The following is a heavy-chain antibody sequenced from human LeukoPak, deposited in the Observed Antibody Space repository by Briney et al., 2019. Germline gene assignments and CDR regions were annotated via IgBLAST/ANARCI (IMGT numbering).Heavy chain of an antibody. CDR1: GGSISSYY. J-gene: IGHJ4*02. D-gene: IGHD3-16*01. CDR2: IYTSGST. Sequence: SETLSLTCTVSGGSISSYYWSWIRQPPGKGLEWIGYIYTSGSTNYNPSLKSRVTISVDTSKNQFSLKLSSVTAADTAVYYCARVAGGADYWGQGTLVTVSS. V-gene: IGHV4-4*09. CDR3: ARVAGGADY.